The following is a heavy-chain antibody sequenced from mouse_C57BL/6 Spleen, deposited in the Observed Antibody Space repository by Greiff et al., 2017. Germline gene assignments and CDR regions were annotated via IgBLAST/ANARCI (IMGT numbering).Heavy chain of an antibody. J-gene: IGHJ1*03. V-gene: IGHV1-64*01. Sequence: QVQLQQSGAELVKPGASVKLSCKASGYTFTSYWMHWVKQRPGQGLEWIGMIHPNSGSTNYNEKFKSKATLTVDKSSSTAYMQLSSLTSEDSAVYYCANFDYGSSYGYFDVWGTGTTVTVSS. CDR2: IHPNSGST. D-gene: IGHD1-1*01. CDR3: ANFDYGSSYGYFDV. CDR1: GYTFTSYW.